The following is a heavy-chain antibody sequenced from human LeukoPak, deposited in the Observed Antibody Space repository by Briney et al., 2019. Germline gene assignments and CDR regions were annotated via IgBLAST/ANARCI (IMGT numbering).Heavy chain of an antibody. Sequence: PGGSLRLSCAASGFTFSSYAMSWVRQAPGKGLEWVSAISGSGGSTYYADSVKGRFTISRDNAKNTLYLQMNSLTAEDTALYYCARGASSGYRIDYWGQGTLVTVSS. J-gene: IGHJ4*02. CDR3: ARGASSGYRIDY. V-gene: IGHV3-23*01. CDR2: ISGSGGST. CDR1: GFTFSSYA. D-gene: IGHD5-18*01.